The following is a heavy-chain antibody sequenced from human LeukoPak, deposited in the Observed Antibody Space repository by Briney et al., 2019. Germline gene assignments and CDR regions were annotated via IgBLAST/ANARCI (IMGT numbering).Heavy chain of an antibody. CDR2: INHSGST. J-gene: IGHJ5*02. CDR1: GGPFSGYY. V-gene: IGHV4-34*01. CDR3: ARGRGPPAYDFWSGKLGVWFDP. D-gene: IGHD3-3*01. Sequence: KSSETLSLTCAVYGGPFSGYYWSWIRQPPGKGLEWIGEINHSGSTNYNPSLKSRVTISVDTSKNQFSLKLSSVTAADTAVYYCARGRGPPAYDFWSGKLGVWFDPWGQGTLVTVSS.